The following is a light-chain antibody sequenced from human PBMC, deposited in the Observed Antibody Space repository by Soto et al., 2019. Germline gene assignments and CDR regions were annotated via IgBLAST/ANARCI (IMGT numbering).Light chain of an antibody. CDR1: QSVSSSY. Sequence: EIVLTQSPGTLSLSPGERATLSCRASQSVSSSYLAWYQQKPGQAPRLLIYAASSRATGIPDRFSGSGSGTDFTLTISRLEPEDLAVYYCQQYGSSLPITFGQGTRLEIK. CDR3: QQYGSSLPIT. J-gene: IGKJ5*01. V-gene: IGKV3-20*01. CDR2: AAS.